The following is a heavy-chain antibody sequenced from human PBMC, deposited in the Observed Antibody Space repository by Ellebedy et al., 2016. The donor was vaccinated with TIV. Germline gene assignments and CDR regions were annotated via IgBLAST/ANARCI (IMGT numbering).Heavy chain of an antibody. CDR1: RFTFSDYA. CDR3: ARDSMTHYYDYGMDV. Sequence: PGGSLRLSCAASRFTFSDYAMHRVRQAPGKGLEWVAVISYDGSNTYYADSVKGRFTISRDNSKSTLYLEMNSLSGEDTAVFYCARDSMTHYYDYGMDVWGQGTTVTVSS. D-gene: IGHD2-21*02. V-gene: IGHV3-30-3*01. CDR2: ISYDGSNT. J-gene: IGHJ6*02.